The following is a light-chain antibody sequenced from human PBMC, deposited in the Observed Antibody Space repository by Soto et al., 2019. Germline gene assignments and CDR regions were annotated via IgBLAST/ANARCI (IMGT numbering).Light chain of an antibody. CDR2: EVS. CDR1: SSDVGGYNY. J-gene: IGLJ2*01. V-gene: IGLV2-14*01. Sequence: QSALTQPASVSGSPGQSITISCTGTSSDVGGYNYVSWYQQYPGKAPKLIIYEVSNRPSGVSHRFSGSKSGNTASLTISGLQAEYEGDFYCNSYTSSGTVVFGGGTKLTVL. CDR3: NSYTSSGTVV.